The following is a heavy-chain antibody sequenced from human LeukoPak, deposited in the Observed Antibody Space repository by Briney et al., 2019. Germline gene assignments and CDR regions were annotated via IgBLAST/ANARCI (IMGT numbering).Heavy chain of an antibody. Sequence: ASVKLSCKASGYTFTGNQIYWLRQAPGQGLEGVGWINPSSGDTLYEEKFQGRVTMTRDKAISSAYMELSSLRSDDSAVYYCARKSAGFLTAWGQGTLVTASS. J-gene: IGHJ5*02. CDR3: ARKSAGFLTA. CDR2: INPSSGDT. V-gene: IGHV1-2*02. D-gene: IGHD2/OR15-2a*01. CDR1: GYTFTGNQ.